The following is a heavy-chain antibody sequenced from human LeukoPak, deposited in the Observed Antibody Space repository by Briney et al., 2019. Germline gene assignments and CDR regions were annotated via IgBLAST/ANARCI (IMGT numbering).Heavy chain of an antibody. CDR3: ASLNLRSSSLVDY. V-gene: IGHV4-30-2*03. D-gene: IGHD3-10*02. Sequence: SQTLSLTCAVSGGSISSGGYSWGWIRQPPGKGLEWIGSIYYSGSTYYNPSLKSRVTISVDTSKNQFSLKLSSVTAADTAVYYCASLNLRSSSLVDYWGQGTLVTVSS. CDR1: GGSISSGGYS. J-gene: IGHJ4*02. CDR2: IYYSGST.